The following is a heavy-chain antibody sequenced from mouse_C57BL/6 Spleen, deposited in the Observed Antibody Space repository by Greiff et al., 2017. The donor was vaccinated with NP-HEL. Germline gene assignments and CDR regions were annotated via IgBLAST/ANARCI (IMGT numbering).Heavy chain of an antibody. D-gene: IGHD2-3*01. V-gene: IGHV1-15*01. CDR1: GYTFTDYE. J-gene: IGHJ4*01. CDR2: IDPETGGT. Sequence: VKLVESGAELVRPGASVTLSCKASGYTFTDYEMHWVKQTPVHGLEWIGAIDPETGGTAYNQKFKGKAILTADKSSSTAYMELRSLTSEDSAVYYCTRCDGYSYYYAMDYWGQGTSVTVSS. CDR3: TRCDGYSYYYAMDY.